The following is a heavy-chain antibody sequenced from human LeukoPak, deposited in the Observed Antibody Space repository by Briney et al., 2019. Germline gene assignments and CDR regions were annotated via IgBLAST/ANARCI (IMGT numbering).Heavy chain of an antibody. CDR1: GYTYTNNY. CDR3: ARDQEGFDY. CDR2: IYPRDGST. V-gene: IGHV1-46*01. Sequence: ASVKVSCKASGYTYTNNYLHWVRQAPGQGLEWMGMIYPRDGSTSYAQNFQGRVTVTRDTSTTTVHMELRGLRSEDTAVYYCARDQEGFDYWGQGTVVTVSS. J-gene: IGHJ4*02.